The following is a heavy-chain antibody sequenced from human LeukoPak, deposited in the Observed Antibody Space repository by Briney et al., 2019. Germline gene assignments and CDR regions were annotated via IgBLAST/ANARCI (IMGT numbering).Heavy chain of an antibody. CDR1: GGSISSYY. CDR2: IYHSVGT. V-gene: IGHV4-59*08. CDR3: ARLPSIAAAWFDP. D-gene: IGHD6-13*01. Sequence: SETLSLTCTVSGGSISSYYWSWIRQPPGQGLEWIGYIYHSVGTNYNPSLKSRVTISVDTSKNQFSLKLSSVTAADTAVYYCARLPSIAAAWFDPWGQGTLVTVSS. J-gene: IGHJ5*02.